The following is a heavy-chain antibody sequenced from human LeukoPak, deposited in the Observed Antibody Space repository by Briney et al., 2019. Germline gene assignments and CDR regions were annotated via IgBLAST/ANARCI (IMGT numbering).Heavy chain of an antibody. Sequence: GGSLRLSWAASGFTVSSYSMKWVRQAPGEGLGWVSIIYSGGSTYYAGSGKGRFTISRDISKNTLYLQINSLRAEDTALFYCARALPAASHTSFDYWGQGALVTVSS. CDR3: ARALPAASHTSFDY. CDR1: GFTVSSYS. V-gene: IGHV3-66*01. CDR2: IYSGGST. J-gene: IGHJ4*02. D-gene: IGHD2-2*01.